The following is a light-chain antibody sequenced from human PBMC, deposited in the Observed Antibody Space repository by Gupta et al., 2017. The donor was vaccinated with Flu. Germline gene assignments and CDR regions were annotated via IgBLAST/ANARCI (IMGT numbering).Light chain of an antibody. V-gene: IGLV4-60*03. J-gene: IGLJ1*01. CDR2: VEGSGSY. CDR1: TGHNTSI. CDR3: ETWDSDTFV. Sequence: GSSVKLTCTLTTGHNTSIIAWPRQQPGKAPRFLLQVEGSGSYNTGGGAPDRFSGSSSGADRYLTISHLEAEDEDDYYCETWDSDTFVFGTGTTVTVL.